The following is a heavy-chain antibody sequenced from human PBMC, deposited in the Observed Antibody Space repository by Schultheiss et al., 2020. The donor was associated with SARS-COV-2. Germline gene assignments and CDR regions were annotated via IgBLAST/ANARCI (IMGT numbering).Heavy chain of an antibody. CDR2: ISYDGSNK. V-gene: IGHV3-30*03. CDR1: GFTFSSYG. D-gene: IGHD3-10*01. Sequence: SLSLSFSSSGFTFSSYGMHWVRQAPGKGLEWVAVISYDGSNKYYADSVKGRFTISRDNSKNTLYLQMNSLRAEDTAVYYCARAVGLGVWFDRDAFDIWGQGTMVTVSS. CDR3: ARAVGLGVWFDRDAFDI. J-gene: IGHJ3*02.